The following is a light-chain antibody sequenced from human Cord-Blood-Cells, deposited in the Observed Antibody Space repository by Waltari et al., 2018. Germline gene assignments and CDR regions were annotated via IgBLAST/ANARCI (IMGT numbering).Light chain of an antibody. J-gene: IGKJ4*01. CDR3: MQGIHLPVT. V-gene: IGKV2-29*02. CDR2: EVS. Sequence: DILMTQTPLSLSVTPVQPASISCTTSQSLLHSDVKTYLDLYLQKPGQSPQLLISEVSIRCSGVPDRFSGRGSGTEFTLKSNRLEAEDVGVYDGMQGIHLPVTFGGGTWVEIK. CDR1: QSLLHSDVKTY.